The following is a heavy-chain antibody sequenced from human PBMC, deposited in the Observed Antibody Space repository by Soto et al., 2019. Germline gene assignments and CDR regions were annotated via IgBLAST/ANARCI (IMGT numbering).Heavy chain of an antibody. J-gene: IGHJ4*02. CDR3: ARDAAYYYDSSGYPSDY. D-gene: IGHD3-22*01. V-gene: IGHV4-39*02. Sequence: PSETLSLTCTVSGGSISSSSYYWGWIRQPPGKGLEWIGSIYYSGSTYYNPSLKSRVTISVDTSKNQFSLKLSSVTAADTAVYYCARDAAYYYDSSGYPSDYWGQGTLVTVSS. CDR1: GGSISSSSYY. CDR2: IYYSGST.